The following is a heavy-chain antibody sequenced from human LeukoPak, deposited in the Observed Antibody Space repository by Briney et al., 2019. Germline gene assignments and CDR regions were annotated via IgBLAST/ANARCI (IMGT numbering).Heavy chain of an antibody. D-gene: IGHD3-10*01. J-gene: IGHJ3*02. CDR2: INPNNGGT. CDR3: ARAGRDPVLTAVAFDI. Sequence: GASVKVSCKASGYTFSDYYIHWVRQAPGQGLEWMGWINPNNGGTKFAQKFQGRVTMTRDTSISTAYMELSRLRSDDTAVYYCARAGRDPVLTAVAFDIWGQGTMVTVSS. CDR1: GYTFSDYY. V-gene: IGHV1-2*02.